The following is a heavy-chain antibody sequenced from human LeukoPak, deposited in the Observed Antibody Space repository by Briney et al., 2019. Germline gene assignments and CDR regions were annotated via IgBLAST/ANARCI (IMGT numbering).Heavy chain of an antibody. CDR1: GFTFSSYS. CDR3: AGVKSGSYFPDY. CDR2: ISSSSSYI. J-gene: IGHJ4*02. V-gene: IGHV3-21*01. Sequence: GGSLRLSCAASGFTFSSYSMNWVRQAPGKGLEWVSSISSSSSYIYYADSVKGRFTISRDNAKNSLYLQMNSLRAEDTAVYYCAGVKSGSYFPDYWGQGTLVTVSS. D-gene: IGHD1-26*01.